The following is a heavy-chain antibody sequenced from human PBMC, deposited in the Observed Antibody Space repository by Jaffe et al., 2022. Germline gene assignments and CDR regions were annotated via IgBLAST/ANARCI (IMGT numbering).Heavy chain of an antibody. CDR1: GFSFSTYG. CDR3: AKGEATLSPGGHFYYMHV. J-gene: IGHJ6*03. CDR2: IRYDGSNK. D-gene: IGHD3-10*02. Sequence: QVQLVESGGGVVQPGGSLRLSCAASGFSFSTYGMHWVRQAPGKGLEWVAFIRYDGSNKYYADSLKGRFTISRDNSKNTLYLEMSSLRAEDTAVYYCAKGEATLSPGGHFYYMHVWGKGTTVTVSS. V-gene: IGHV3-30*02.